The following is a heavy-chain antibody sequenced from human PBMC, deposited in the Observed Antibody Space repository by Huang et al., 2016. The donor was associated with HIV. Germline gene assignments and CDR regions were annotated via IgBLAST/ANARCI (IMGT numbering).Heavy chain of an antibody. J-gene: IGHJ4*03. V-gene: IGHV1-69*10. CDR2: IIPRFGLT. CDR1: GVSFSAYA. CDR3: AREGQNWLGKPFGALAF. D-gene: IGHD3-16*01. Sequence: QAQLVQSGAAVMKPGSSVRVSCKASGVSFSAYAFSWVRRAPGQGLDWMGGIIPRFGLTNYAPRLQGRVTISADKSSNTVYLELTSLRSGDTAVYYCAREGQNWLGKPFGALAFWGQGTEVIVSS.